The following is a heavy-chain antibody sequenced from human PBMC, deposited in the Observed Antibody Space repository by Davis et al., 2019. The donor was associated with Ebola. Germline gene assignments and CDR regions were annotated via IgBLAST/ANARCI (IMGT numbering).Heavy chain of an antibody. CDR2: IYPGDSDT. D-gene: IGHD4-11*01. Sequence: GGSLRLSCQGSGYRFTSYWIGWVPQMPGKGLEWMGIIYPGDSDTRYSPSFQGQVTISADKSISTAYLQWSSLKASDTAMYYCARRVTRSYWYFDLWGRGTLVTVSS. CDR3: ARRVTRSYWYFDL. CDR1: GYRFTSYW. V-gene: IGHV5-51*01. J-gene: IGHJ2*01.